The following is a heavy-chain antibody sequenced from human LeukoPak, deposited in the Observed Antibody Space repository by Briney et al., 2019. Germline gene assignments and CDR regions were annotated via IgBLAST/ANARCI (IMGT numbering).Heavy chain of an antibody. J-gene: IGHJ6*02. Sequence: ASVKVSCKASGYTFTSYGISWVRQAPGQGLEWMGWISAYNGNTNYAQKLQGRVTIITDTSTSTAYMELRSLRSDDTAVYYCASSTAMVRGGKTYYYYGMDVWGHGTTVTVSS. V-gene: IGHV1-18*01. D-gene: IGHD3-10*01. CDR3: ASSTAMVRGGKTYYYYGMDV. CDR1: GYTFTSYG. CDR2: ISAYNGNT.